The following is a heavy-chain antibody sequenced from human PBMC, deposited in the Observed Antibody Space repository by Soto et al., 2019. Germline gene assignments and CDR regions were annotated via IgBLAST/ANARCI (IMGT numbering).Heavy chain of an antibody. Sequence: GGSLRLSCAVSGFAFSSHAMSWVRQAPGKWLEWVSSITAGGYSTYYADSVKGRFAISRDNSKTTLYLQMNSLKVEDTAVYYCAKSAPSSSSGYQYYFDYWGQGTLVTVSS. D-gene: IGHD3-22*01. J-gene: IGHJ4*02. CDR2: ITAGGYST. CDR3: AKSAPSSSSGYQYYFDY. V-gene: IGHV3-23*01. CDR1: GFAFSSHA.